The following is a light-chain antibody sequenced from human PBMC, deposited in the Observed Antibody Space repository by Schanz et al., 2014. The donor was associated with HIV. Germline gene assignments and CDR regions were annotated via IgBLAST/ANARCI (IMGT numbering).Light chain of an antibody. CDR2: GAS. V-gene: IGKV3-20*01. Sequence: EIVLTQSPGTLSLSPGKRATLSCRASQSFSSGSLAWYQHKPGQAPRLLIYGASSRATGIPARFSGRGSGTEFTLTISGLQSEDFATYYCQQPASYPLTFGGGTKVEIK. CDR3: QQPASYPLT. J-gene: IGKJ4*01. CDR1: QSFSSGS.